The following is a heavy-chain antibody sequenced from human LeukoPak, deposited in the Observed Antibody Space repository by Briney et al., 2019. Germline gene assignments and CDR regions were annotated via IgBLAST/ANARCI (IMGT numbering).Heavy chain of an antibody. CDR1: GFTFSSYA. Sequence: GGTLRLSCAASGFTFSSYAMNWVRQAQGKGLELASSISSSSSYIYYADSVKGRFTISRDNAKNSLYLQMNSLRAEDTAVYYCARALDFSGMDVWGQGTTVTVSS. CDR2: ISSSSSYI. CDR3: ARALDFSGMDV. J-gene: IGHJ6*02. V-gene: IGHV3-21*01. D-gene: IGHD2/OR15-2a*01.